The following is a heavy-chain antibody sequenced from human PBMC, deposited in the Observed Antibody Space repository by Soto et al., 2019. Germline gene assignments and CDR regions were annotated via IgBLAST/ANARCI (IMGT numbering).Heavy chain of an antibody. CDR3: ARATWPVVTPRKSSYWYFDL. Sequence: QVQLQESGPGLVKPSQTLSLTCTVSGGSISSGGYYWSWIRQHPGKGLEWIGYIYYSGSTYYNPSLTSRVTISVDTSKNQFSLKLSSVTAADTAVYYCARATWPVVTPRKSSYWYFDLWGRGTLVTVSS. D-gene: IGHD2-21*02. J-gene: IGHJ2*01. V-gene: IGHV4-31*03. CDR1: GGSISSGGYY. CDR2: IYYSGST.